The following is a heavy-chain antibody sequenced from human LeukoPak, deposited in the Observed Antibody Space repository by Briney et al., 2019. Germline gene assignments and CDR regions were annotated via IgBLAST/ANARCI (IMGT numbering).Heavy chain of an antibody. V-gene: IGHV3-21*04. D-gene: IGHD6-13*01. J-gene: IGHJ1*01. CDR1: GFTFSSYS. CDR3: AKFEPRIAAAGTEGTDAEYFQH. Sequence: PGGSLRLSCAASGFTFSSYSMNWVRQAPGKGLEWVSSISSSSSYIYYADSVKGRFTISRDNSKNTLYLQMNSLRAEDTAVYYCAKFEPRIAAAGTEGTDAEYFQHWGQGTLVTVSS. CDR2: ISSSSSYI.